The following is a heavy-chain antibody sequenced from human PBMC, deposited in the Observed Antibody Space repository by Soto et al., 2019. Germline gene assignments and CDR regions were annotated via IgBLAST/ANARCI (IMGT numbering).Heavy chain of an antibody. Sequence: ASVKVSYKASGYTFTSYGISRVREAPGQGLEWMGWISAYNGNTNYAQKLQGRVTMTTDTSTSTAYMELRSLRSDDTAVYYCARGGLGKDYYYYMDVWGKGTTVTVSS. J-gene: IGHJ6*03. V-gene: IGHV1-18*01. CDR1: GYTFTSYG. CDR3: ARGGLGKDYYYYMDV. CDR2: ISAYNGNT. D-gene: IGHD7-27*01.